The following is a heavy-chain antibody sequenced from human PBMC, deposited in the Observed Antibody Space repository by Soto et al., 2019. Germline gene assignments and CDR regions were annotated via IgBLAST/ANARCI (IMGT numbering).Heavy chain of an antibody. Sequence: PGGSLRLSCAASGFTFSSYAMSWVRQAPGKGLEWVSSISSSSSYKFYADSVKGRFTISRDNAKNSLYLQMNSLRGEDTAVYSCAREHYRDYSALDYWGPGTVVTVSS. V-gene: IGHV3-21*01. CDR3: AREHYRDYSALDY. J-gene: IGHJ4*02. D-gene: IGHD4-4*01. CDR1: GFTFSSYA. CDR2: ISSSSSYK.